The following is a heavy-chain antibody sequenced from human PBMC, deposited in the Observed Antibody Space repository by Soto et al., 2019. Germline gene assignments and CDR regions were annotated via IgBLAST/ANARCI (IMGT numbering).Heavy chain of an antibody. J-gene: IGHJ5*02. CDR1: GYTFTSYD. D-gene: IGHD4-17*01. Sequence: QVQLVQSGAEVKKPGASVKVSCKASGYTFTSYDINWVRQATGQGLEWMGWMNPNSGNTGYAQKFEXXVXMXXNTSISTAYMELSSLRSEDTAVYYCARVARWPFDPWGQGTLVTVSS. CDR3: ARVARWPFDP. V-gene: IGHV1-8*01. CDR2: MNPNSGNT.